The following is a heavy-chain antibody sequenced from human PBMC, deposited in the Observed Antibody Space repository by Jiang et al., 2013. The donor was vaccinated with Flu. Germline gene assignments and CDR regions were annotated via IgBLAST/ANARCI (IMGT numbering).Heavy chain of an antibody. CDR3: ARGSSGWYVFDY. CDR2: TYYKSKWYN. D-gene: IGHD6-19*01. Sequence: QTLSLTCAISGDSVSTNTAAWSWIRQSPSRGLEWLGRTYYKSKWYNDYAISVKGRITINPDTSKNQFSLQLNSVTPEDTAVYYCARGSSGWYVFDYWGQGTLVTVSS. J-gene: IGHJ4*02. CDR1: GDSVSTNTAA. V-gene: IGHV6-1*01.